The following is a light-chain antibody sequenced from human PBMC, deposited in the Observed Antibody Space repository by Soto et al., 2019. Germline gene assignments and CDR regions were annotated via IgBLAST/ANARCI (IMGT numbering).Light chain of an antibody. Sequence: MSLSPDSLAVSLRERPTIYCKSRKIVLFPANKQNYLPSSQQKPEPLPMLLIYWASTREAGAPVPFSPTGSGTDLPLTLTNLQIEDVAVYSCHQYHSTSALTFGGGTKVDIK. CDR3: HQYHSTSALT. J-gene: IGKJ4*01. CDR2: WAS. V-gene: IGKV4-1*01. CDR1: KIVLFPANKQNY.